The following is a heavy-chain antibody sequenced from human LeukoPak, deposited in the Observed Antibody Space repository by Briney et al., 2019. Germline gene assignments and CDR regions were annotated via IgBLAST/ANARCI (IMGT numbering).Heavy chain of an antibody. V-gene: IGHV3-7*04. Sequence: QTGGSLRLSCAASGFTFSSYWMSWVRQAPGKGLEWVANIKQDGSEKYYVDSVKGRFTISRGNAKNSLYLQMNSLRAEDTAVYYCAGGVPIQLQNTAFDYWGQGTLVTVSS. J-gene: IGHJ4*02. CDR1: GFTFSSYW. D-gene: IGHD5-18*01. CDR3: AGGVPIQLQNTAFDY. CDR2: IKQDGSEK.